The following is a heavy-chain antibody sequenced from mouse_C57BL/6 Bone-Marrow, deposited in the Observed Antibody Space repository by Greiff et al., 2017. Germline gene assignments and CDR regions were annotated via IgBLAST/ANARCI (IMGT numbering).Heavy chain of an antibody. J-gene: IGHJ2*01. CDR2: IYPGDGGT. CDR1: GYAFTSSW. D-gene: IGHD3-3*01. Sequence: QVQLQQSGPELVKPGASVKISCKASGYAFTSSWMNWVKQRPGKGLEWIGRIYPGDGGTNYNGKFMSKATLTADISSSTAYMQLSSLASEDSAVYCCARADVGDDWGQGTTLTVSS. CDR3: ARADVGDD. V-gene: IGHV1-82*01.